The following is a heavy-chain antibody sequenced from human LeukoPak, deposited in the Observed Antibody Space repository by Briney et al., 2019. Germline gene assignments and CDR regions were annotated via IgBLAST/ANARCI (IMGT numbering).Heavy chain of an antibody. J-gene: IGHJ4*02. V-gene: IGHV3-33*06. CDR1: GFTLSNYA. Sequence: GGSLRLSCAASGFTLSNYAMHWVRQAPGKGLEWVAVIWYGGSNKYYADSVRGRFTISRDNSKNTLFLQMNSLRAKDTAVYYCVKDRCGSFSFDCWGQGTLVTVSS. CDR3: VKDRCGSFSFDC. CDR2: IWYGGSNK. D-gene: IGHD1-26*01.